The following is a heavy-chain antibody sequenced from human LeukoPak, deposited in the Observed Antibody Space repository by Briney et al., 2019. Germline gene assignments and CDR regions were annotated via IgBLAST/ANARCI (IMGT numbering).Heavy chain of an antibody. CDR2: IYYSGST. CDR3: AREGGGSAAFDY. D-gene: IGHD5-12*01. CDR1: GGSISSYY. Sequence: SETLSLTCTVSGGSISSYYWSWIRQPPGKGLEWIGYIYYSGSTNYNPSLKSRVTISVDTSKNQFSLKLSSVTAADTAVYYCAREGGGSAAFDYWGQGTLVIVSS. V-gene: IGHV4-59*01. J-gene: IGHJ4*02.